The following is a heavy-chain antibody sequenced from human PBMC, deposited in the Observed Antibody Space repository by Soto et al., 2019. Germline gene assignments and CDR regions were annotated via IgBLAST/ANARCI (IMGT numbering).Heavy chain of an antibody. J-gene: IGHJ1*01. CDR2: ISAYNGNT. Sequence: ASVKVSCKASGYTFTSYGISWVRQAPGQGLEWMGWISAYNGNTNYAQTFQGRVTMTTDTSASTAYMELSNLRSEDTAVYYCARDPTMIREVIGYFHYWGKGTLVTVS. CDR3: ARDPTMIREVIGYFHY. D-gene: IGHD3-10*01. CDR1: GYTFTSYG. V-gene: IGHV1-18*01.